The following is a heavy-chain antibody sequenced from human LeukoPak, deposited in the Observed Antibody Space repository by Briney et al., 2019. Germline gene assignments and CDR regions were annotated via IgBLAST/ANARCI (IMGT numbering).Heavy chain of an antibody. CDR1: GFTSDDYG. D-gene: IGHD6-19*01. V-gene: IGHV3-20*01. CDR2: INWNGGST. Sequence: PGGSLRLSCAASGFTSDDYGMSWVRQAPGKGLEWVSGINWNGGSTGYADSVKGRFTISRDNAKNSLYLQMNSLRAEDTALYHCARDRAVAGDDAFDIWGQGTMVTVSS. CDR3: ARDRAVAGDDAFDI. J-gene: IGHJ3*02.